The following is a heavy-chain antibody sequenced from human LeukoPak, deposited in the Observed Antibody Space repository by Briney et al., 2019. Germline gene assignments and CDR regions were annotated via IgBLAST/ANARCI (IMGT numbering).Heavy chain of an antibody. CDR2: INPNSGGT. V-gene: IGHV1-2*02. J-gene: IGHJ5*02. Sequence: GASVKVSCKASGYTFTGYYMHWVRQAPGQGLEWMGWINPNSGGTNYAQKFQGRVTMTRDTSISTAYMELSRLRSDDTAVYYCARSSVGYCSSTSCPNWFDPWGQGTLVTVSS. D-gene: IGHD2-2*01. CDR3: ARSSVGYCSSTSCPNWFDP. CDR1: GYTFTGYY.